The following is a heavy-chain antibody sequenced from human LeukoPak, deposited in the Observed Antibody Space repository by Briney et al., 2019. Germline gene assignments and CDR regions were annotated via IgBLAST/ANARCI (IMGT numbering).Heavy chain of an antibody. CDR1: GGSISSYY. V-gene: IGHV4-59*08. Sequence: SETLSLTCTVSGGSISSYYRSWIRQPPGKGLEWIGYIYYSGNTNYNPSLKSRVTISVDTSKNQFSLKLSSVTAADTAVYYCARRRFGGVGAFDIWGQGTMVTVSS. J-gene: IGHJ3*02. CDR3: ARRRFGGVGAFDI. D-gene: IGHD3-10*01. CDR2: IYYSGNT.